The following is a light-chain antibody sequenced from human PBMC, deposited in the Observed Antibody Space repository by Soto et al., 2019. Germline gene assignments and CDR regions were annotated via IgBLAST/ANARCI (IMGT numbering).Light chain of an antibody. J-gene: IGLJ2*01. V-gene: IGLV1-51*01. CDR2: DNN. Sequence: QSVLTQPPSVSAAPGQKVTISCSGSSSNIGNNYVSWYQQLPGTAPKLLIYDNNKRPSGIPDRFSGSKSGTSATLGITGLQTRDEADYYCGTWDSSLGAYVVFGGGTKLTVL. CDR1: SSNIGNNY. CDR3: GTWDSSLGAYVV.